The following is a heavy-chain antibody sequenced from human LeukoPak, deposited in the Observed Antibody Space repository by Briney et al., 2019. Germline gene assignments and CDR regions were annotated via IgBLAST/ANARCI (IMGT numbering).Heavy chain of an antibody. V-gene: IGHV4-59*01. D-gene: IGHD3-10*01. Sequence: SETLSLTCTVSGGSISRYYWSWIRQPPGKGLEWIGYIHYSGSTKSNPSLKSRVTISVDTSKNQFSLKLSSVTAADTAVYYCARDIGARLDYWGQGTLVTVSS. J-gene: IGHJ4*02. CDR3: ARDIGARLDY. CDR1: GGSISRYY. CDR2: IHYSGST.